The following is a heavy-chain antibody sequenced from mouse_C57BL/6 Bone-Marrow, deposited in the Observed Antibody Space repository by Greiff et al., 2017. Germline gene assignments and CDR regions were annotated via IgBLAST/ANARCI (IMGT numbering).Heavy chain of an antibody. Sequence: VQLKESGAELVRPGASVKLSCTASGFTIKDDYIHWVKQRPEQGLEWIGWIDPEIGDTEYASKFQGKATITFYTSSNTAYLQLSSLTSEDTAVYYCSSFDGNYFDFWGQGTPLTVAS. CDR3: SSFDGNYFDF. CDR1: GFTIKDDY. J-gene: IGHJ2*01. D-gene: IGHD2-3*01. V-gene: IGHV14-4*01. CDR2: IDPEIGDT.